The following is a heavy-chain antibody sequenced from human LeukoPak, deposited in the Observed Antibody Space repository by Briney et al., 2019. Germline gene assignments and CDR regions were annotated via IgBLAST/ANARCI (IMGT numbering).Heavy chain of an antibody. V-gene: IGHV4-59*12. J-gene: IGHJ4*02. CDR1: GGSISSYY. Sequence: SETLSLTCTVSGGSISSYYWSWIRQPPGKGLEWIGYIYYSGSTNYNPSLKSRVTISVDTSKNQFSLKLSSVTAADTAVYYCARGLSSYRFNYFDYWGQGTLVTVSS. CDR2: IYYSGST. D-gene: IGHD6-13*01. CDR3: ARGLSSYRFNYFDY.